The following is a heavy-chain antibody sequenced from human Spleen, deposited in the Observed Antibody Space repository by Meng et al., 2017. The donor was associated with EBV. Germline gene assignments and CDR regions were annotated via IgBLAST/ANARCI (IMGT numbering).Heavy chain of an antibody. J-gene: IGHJ4*02. CDR2: LIPMSGAP. D-gene: IGHD3-10*01. CDR3: ASESGRGFTPDY. V-gene: IGHV1-69*01. Sequence: QAQVRPSGSEVNTPESSVKVACRTSGGTFRSDAVSWVPQAPGQGLEWMGGLIPMSGAPHYAQKFQDRVTIIADESTSTHSMELNNLRFEDTAMYYCASESGRGFTPDYWGQGTLVTVSS. CDR1: GGTFRSDA.